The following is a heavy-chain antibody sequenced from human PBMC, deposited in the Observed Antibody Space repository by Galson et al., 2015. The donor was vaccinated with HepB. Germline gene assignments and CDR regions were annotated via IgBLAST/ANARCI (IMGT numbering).Heavy chain of an antibody. J-gene: IGHJ4*02. CDR3: AKEESYHLDF. Sequence: SLRLSCAASGVTFSTYVMSWVRQAPGKGLEWVSIISRSGGSTYYADSVKGRFTISRDNSKNTVSLQMNSLRAEDTAVYYCAKEESYHLDFWGQGTLVTVSS. D-gene: IGHD1-26*01. CDR2: ISRSGGST. CDR1: GVTFSTYV. V-gene: IGHV3-23*01.